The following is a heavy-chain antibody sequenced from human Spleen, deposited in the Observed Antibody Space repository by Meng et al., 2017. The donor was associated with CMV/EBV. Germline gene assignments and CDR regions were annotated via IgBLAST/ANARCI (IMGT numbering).Heavy chain of an antibody. CDR3: ARAEGWFDP. CDR2: IFTGGST. J-gene: IGHJ5*02. V-gene: IGHV3-53*01. CDR1: GFSVGSSY. Sequence: GESLKISCAASGFSVGSSYMNWVRQAPGKGLEWVSVIFTGGSTYYADSVKGRFTVSRDNSKNTLYLQMNSLRAEDTAVYYCARAEGWFDPWGQGTLVTVSS.